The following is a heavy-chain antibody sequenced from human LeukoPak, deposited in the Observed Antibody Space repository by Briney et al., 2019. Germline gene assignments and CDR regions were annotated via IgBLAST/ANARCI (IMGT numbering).Heavy chain of an antibody. V-gene: IGHV4-34*01. J-gene: IGHJ4*02. CDR1: GGSFSGYY. CDR3: AGIRIAAAGTEGHFDY. Sequence: PSETLSLTCAVYGGSFSGYYWSWIRQPPGKGLEWIGEINHSGSTNYNPSLKSRVTISVDTSKNQFSLKLSSVTAADTAVYYCAGIRIAAAGTEGHFDYWGQGTLVTVSS. D-gene: IGHD6-13*01. CDR2: INHSGST.